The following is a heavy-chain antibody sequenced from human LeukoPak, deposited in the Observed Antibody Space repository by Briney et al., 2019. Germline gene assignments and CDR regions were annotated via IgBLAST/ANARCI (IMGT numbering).Heavy chain of an antibody. CDR2: IRYDGSDK. J-gene: IGHJ5*02. Sequence: PGGSLRLSCAASGFNFSNYDMHWVRQAPDKGLEWVAFIRYDGSDKYYADSVKGRFTISRDNSKNTLYLQMNSLRTEDTAVYYCAKGDTSWGQGTLVTVSS. D-gene: IGHD2-21*02. V-gene: IGHV3-30*02. CDR1: GFNFSNYD. CDR3: AKGDTS.